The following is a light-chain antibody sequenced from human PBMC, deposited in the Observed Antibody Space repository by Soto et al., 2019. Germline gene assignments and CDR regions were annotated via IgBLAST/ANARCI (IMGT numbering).Light chain of an antibody. CDR1: SGHSDNA. J-gene: IGLJ2*01. CDR2: LNSDGSH. V-gene: IGLV4-69*01. Sequence: QLVLTQSPSASASLGASVRLTCTLSSGHSDNAIAWHQQQPEKAPRYLMKLNSDGSHSKGDGIPDRFSGSRSGAERYLTISSLQSEDEADYYCQTWGTGIHVVFGGGTKLTVL. CDR3: QTWGTGIHVV.